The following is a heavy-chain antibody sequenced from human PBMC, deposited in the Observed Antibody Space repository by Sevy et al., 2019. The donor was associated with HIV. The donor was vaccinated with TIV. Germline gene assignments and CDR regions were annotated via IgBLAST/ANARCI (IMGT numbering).Heavy chain of an antibody. V-gene: IGHV3-33*01. CDR1: GFTLSSYG. CDR2: IRYDGSNK. CDR3: ARDRLGITISAEWGGGIDV. D-gene: IGHD3-3*01. Sequence: GGSLRLSCAASGFTLSSYGMHWVRQAPGKGLEWVAVIRYDGSNKYYADSVKGRFTISRDNSKNTLYLQMNSLRAEDTDVYYCARDRLGITISAEWGGGIDVWGQGTTVTVSS. J-gene: IGHJ6*02.